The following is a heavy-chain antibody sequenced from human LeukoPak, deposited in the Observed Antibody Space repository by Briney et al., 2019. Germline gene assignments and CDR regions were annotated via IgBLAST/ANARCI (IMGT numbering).Heavy chain of an antibody. Sequence: SETLSLTCTVSGGSISSSGYYWGWIRQPPGKGLERIGSIYYSGTTYYNPSLKSRVTIFVDTYKNQFSLKLSSVTAADMATYYGARSIAGDGPTHNWFGPWGQGALVTVSS. CDR1: GGSISSSGYY. D-gene: IGHD6-13*01. V-gene: IGHV4-39*01. CDR3: ARSIAGDGPTHNWFGP. CDR2: IYYSGTT. J-gene: IGHJ5*02.